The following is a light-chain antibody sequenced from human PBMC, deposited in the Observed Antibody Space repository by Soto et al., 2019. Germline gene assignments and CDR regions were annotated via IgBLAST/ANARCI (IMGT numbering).Light chain of an antibody. CDR1: QSISSSY. CDR3: QQRSSCPLT. Sequence: EIVLTQSPGTLSLSPGERATLSCRSSQSISSSYLAWYQQKLGQAPRLLIYGASSRATGISVRFSGSGSGTDFTLTISSLEPEDFAVYYCQQRSSCPLTFGGGTKVDIK. CDR2: GAS. V-gene: IGKV3D-20*02. J-gene: IGKJ4*01.